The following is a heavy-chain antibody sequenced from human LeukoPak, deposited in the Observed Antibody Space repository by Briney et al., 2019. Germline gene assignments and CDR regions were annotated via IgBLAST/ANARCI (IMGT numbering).Heavy chain of an antibody. J-gene: IGHJ3*02. Sequence: SETLSLTCVVYGESFSGYYWTWIRQPPGKGLEWIGEIIDTGSTKYNSSLKSRVTISVDTSKNQLSLKLSSVTAADTAVYYCARGDGYNSAFDIWGQGTMVTVSS. D-gene: IGHD5-24*01. CDR2: IIDTGST. V-gene: IGHV4-34*01. CDR3: ARGDGYNSAFDI. CDR1: GESFSGYY.